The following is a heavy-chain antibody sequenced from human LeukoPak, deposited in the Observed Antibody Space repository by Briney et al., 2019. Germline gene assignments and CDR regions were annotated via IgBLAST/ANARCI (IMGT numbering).Heavy chain of an antibody. D-gene: IGHD2-15*01. CDR2: INSSGSTI. V-gene: IGHV3-11*01. Sequence: GGSLRLSCAASGFTFSDYYMSWIRQAPGKGLEWVSYINSSGSTIYYADSVKGRFTISRDNTKNSLYLQMNSLRAEDTAVYYCARDVSPSSFYCSGGSCPNWFDPWGQGTLVTVSS. J-gene: IGHJ5*02. CDR1: GFTFSDYY. CDR3: ARDVSPSSFYCSGGSCPNWFDP.